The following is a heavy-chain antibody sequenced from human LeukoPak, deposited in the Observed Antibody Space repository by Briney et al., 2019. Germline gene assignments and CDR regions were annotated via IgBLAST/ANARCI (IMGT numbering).Heavy chain of an antibody. CDR1: GGTISSSSYY. D-gene: IGHD5-24*01. V-gene: IGHV4-39*01. J-gene: IGHJ6*03. Sequence: SETLSLTCTVSGGTISSSSYYWGWIRQPPGKGLEWIGSIYYSGSTYYNPSLKSRVTISVDTSKNHFSLKLSSVTAADTAVYYCARHNAGYNPHRYMDVWGKGTTVTVSS. CDR2: IYYSGST. CDR3: ARHNAGYNPHRYMDV.